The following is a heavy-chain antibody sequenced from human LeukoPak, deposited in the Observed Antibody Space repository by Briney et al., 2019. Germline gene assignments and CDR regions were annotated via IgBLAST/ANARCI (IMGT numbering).Heavy chain of an antibody. V-gene: IGHV4-34*01. D-gene: IGHD4-17*01. J-gene: IGHJ2*01. Sequence: SETLSLTCAVYGGSFSGYYWSWIRQPPGKGLEWIGEINHSGSTNYNPSLKSRVTISVDTSKNQFSLKLSSVTAADTAVYYCARAGTVTTSIFDWYFDLWGRGTLVTVSS. CDR3: ARAGTVTTSIFDWYFDL. CDR2: INHSGST. CDR1: GGSFSGYY.